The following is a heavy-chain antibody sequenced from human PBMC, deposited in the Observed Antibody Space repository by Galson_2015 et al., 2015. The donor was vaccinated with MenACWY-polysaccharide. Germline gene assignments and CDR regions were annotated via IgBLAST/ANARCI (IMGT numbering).Heavy chain of an antibody. CDR1: GFTFSSYW. D-gene: IGHD2-2*01. J-gene: IGHJ5*02. Sequence: SLRLSCAASGFTFSSYWMSWVRQAPGKGLEWVANIKEDGSDRYYVDSVKGRFTISRDNAKNSLYLQMNSLRVEDTALYYCARGGLPGAMDLWGQGT. CDR3: ARGGLPGAMDL. V-gene: IGHV3-7*03. CDR2: IKEDGSDR.